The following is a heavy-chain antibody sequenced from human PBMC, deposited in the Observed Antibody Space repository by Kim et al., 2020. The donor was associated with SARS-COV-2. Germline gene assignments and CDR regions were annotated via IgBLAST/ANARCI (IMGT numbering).Heavy chain of an antibody. Sequence: SVKVSCKASRGTFSSYAISWVRQAPGQGLEWMGGIIPIFGTANYAQKFQGRVTITADESTSTAYMELSSLRSEDTAVYYCARDGGYDILTGYSLGARMDVWGQGTTVTVSS. CDR1: RGTFSSYA. CDR3: ARDGGYDILTGYSLGARMDV. D-gene: IGHD3-9*01. J-gene: IGHJ6*02. V-gene: IGHV1-69*13. CDR2: IIPIFGTA.